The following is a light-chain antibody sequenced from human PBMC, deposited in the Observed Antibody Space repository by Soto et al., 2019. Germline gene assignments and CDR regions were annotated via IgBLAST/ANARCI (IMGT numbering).Light chain of an antibody. V-gene: IGKV3-20*01. CDR2: GAS. CDR3: QQYGSSPT. CDR1: QSVSSSY. J-gene: IGKJ1*01. Sequence: EIVLTQSPGTLSLSPGDRATLSCRASQSVSSSYLAWYQQKPGQAPRLLIYGASSRATGIPDRFSGSGSGTDFTLTISRLEPEDFALYYCQQYGSSPTFGQGTKVEIK.